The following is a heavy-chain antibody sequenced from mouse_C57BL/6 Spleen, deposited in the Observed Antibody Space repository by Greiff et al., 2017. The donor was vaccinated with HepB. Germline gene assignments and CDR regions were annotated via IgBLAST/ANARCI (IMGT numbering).Heavy chain of an antibody. CDR1: GFSLTSYG. CDR2: IWSDGST. Sequence: VQLQESGPGLVAPSQSLSITCTVSGFSLTSYGVHWVRQPPGKGLEWLVVIWSDGSTTYNSALKSRLSSSKDNSKSQVFLKMNSLQTDDTAMYYCAKHDYYGNYVWFAYWGQGALVTVSA. CDR3: AKHDYYGNYVWFAY. V-gene: IGHV2-6*03. D-gene: IGHD2-1*01. J-gene: IGHJ3*01.